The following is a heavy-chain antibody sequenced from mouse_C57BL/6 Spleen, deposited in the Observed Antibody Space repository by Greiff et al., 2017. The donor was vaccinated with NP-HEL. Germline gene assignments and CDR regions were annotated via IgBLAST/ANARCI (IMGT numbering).Heavy chain of an antibody. J-gene: IGHJ3*01. Sequence: QVQLKQSGAELVRPGASVTLSCKASGYTFTDYEMHWVKQTPVPGLAWIGAIDPETGGTAYNQKFKGKAILTADKSSSTAYMELRSLTSEDSAVYYCTRWDYDGGAWFAYWGQGTLVTVSA. V-gene: IGHV1-15*01. CDR2: IDPETGGT. D-gene: IGHD2-4*01. CDR1: GYTFTDYE. CDR3: TRWDYDGGAWFAY.